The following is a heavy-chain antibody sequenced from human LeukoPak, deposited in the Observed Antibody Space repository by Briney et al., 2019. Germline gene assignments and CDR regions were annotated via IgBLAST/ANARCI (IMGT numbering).Heavy chain of an antibody. CDR3: ARDRGSREDGMDV. CDR2: IWYDGNNK. J-gene: IGHJ6*02. CDR1: GFTFSSYG. Sequence: PGGSLRLSCAASGFTFSSYGMHWVRRAPGKGLEWVAVIWYDGNNKYYADFVKGRFTISRDNSKNTLYLQMNSLRAEDTAVFNCARDRGSREDGMDVWGQGTTVTVSS. V-gene: IGHV3-33*01. D-gene: IGHD1-26*01.